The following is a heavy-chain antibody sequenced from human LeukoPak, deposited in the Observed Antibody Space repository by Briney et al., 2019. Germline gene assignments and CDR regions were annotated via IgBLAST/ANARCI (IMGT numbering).Heavy chain of an antibody. J-gene: IGHJ3*02. CDR1: GFTFDDYA. D-gene: IGHD1-26*01. Sequence: GRSLRLSCAASGFTFDDYAMLWVRHAPGKGLEWVSGISWNSGGIAYADSVQGRFTISRDNAKNFLYLQMNSLRPEDMALYYCATSNSGSFLGAFDIWGQGTMVTVSS. CDR3: ATSNSGSFLGAFDI. CDR2: ISWNSGGI. V-gene: IGHV3-9*03.